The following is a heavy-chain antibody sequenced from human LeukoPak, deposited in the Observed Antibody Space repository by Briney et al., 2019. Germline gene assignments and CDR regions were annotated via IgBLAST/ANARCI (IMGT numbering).Heavy chain of an antibody. J-gene: IGHJ4*02. CDR3: SKEGNSGTYLDY. CDR1: GFTFDDYA. D-gene: IGHD1-26*01. V-gene: IGHV3-9*01. CDR2: INWNGGSI. Sequence: PGRSLRLSCAASGFTFDDYAMPWVRQAPGKGLEWVSGINWNGGSIGYADSVKGRFTISRDNAKNSLYLQMNSLRAEDTAFYYCSKEGNSGTYLDYWGQGTLVTVSS.